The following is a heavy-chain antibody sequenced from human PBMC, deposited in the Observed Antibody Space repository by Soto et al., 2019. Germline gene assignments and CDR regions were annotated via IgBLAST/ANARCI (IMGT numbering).Heavy chain of an antibody. Sequence: PGGSLRLSCAASGFTFSNFALSWVRQAPGEGLEWVSGISHSGDSTYYADSVKGRFTISRDNSKNTLYLQMNSLRSEDTAVYYCAKEYSNYYYAMDVWGQGTTVTVSS. J-gene: IGHJ6*02. CDR1: GFTFSNFA. CDR3: AKEYSNYYYAMDV. V-gene: IGHV3-23*01. CDR2: ISHSGDST. D-gene: IGHD5-18*01.